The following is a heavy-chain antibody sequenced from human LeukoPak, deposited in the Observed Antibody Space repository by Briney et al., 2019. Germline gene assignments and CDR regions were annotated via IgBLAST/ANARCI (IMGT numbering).Heavy chain of an antibody. CDR2: TFTSGGT. J-gene: IGHJ5*02. V-gene: IGHV4-4*09. D-gene: IGHD3-10*01. Sequence: SETLSLTCTVSGGSMSPYYWSWVRQTPGKGLEWIGYTFTSGGTNYNPSLKSRVTISVDTSKNQFSLKMTSVTAADTAVYYCARGPRYYYGSGTGNWFDPWGQGTLVTVSS. CDR1: GGSMSPYY. CDR3: ARGPRYYYGSGTGNWFDP.